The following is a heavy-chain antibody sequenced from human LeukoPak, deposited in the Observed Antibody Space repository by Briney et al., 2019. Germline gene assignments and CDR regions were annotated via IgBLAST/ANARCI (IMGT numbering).Heavy chain of an antibody. CDR3: ARANLDTIFGVVPPLYYYYYMDV. D-gene: IGHD3-3*01. V-gene: IGHV3-23*01. CDR1: GFTFSSYA. CDR2: ISGSGGST. J-gene: IGHJ6*03. Sequence: GGSLRLSCAASGFTFSSYAMSWVRQAPGKGLEWVSAISGSGGSTYYADSVKGRFTISRDNSKNTLYLQMNSLRAEDTAVYYCARANLDTIFGVVPPLYYYYYMDVWGKGTTVTVSS.